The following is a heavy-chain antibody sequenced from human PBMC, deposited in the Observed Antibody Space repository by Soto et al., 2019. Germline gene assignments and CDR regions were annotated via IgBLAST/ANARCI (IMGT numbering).Heavy chain of an antibody. V-gene: IGHV1-69*01. D-gene: IGHD2-21*01. J-gene: IGHJ6*02. Sequence: QVQLVQSGAEVKKPGSSVRVSCKSSGGTFSNFAISWVRQAPGQGFEWVGGIIPSSGTTNYAQQFQGDVTITADVSTSTAYLELTSLTSEDTAVXXXXXXXXXXXXXXXXXXXXXXXXHFYFYGMDVWGQGTSVTVS. CDR1: GGTFSNFA. CDR3: XXXXXXXXXXXXXXXXXXXXXHFYFYGMDV. CDR2: IIPSSGTT.